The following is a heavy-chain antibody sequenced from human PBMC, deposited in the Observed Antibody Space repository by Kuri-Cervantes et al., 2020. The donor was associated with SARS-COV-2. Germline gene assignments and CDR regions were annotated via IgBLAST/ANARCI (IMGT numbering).Heavy chain of an antibody. Sequence: GGSLRLSCAASGFTFSSYGMNWVRQAPGKGLEWVSYISSSSSTIYYADSVKGRFTISRDNSKNTLYLQMNSLRAEDTAVYYCANNWLFPGDYYYYMDVWGKGTTVTVSS. CDR2: ISSSSSTI. V-gene: IGHV3-48*01. D-gene: IGHD3-9*01. CDR1: GFTFSSYG. CDR3: ANNWLFPGDYYYYMDV. J-gene: IGHJ6*03.